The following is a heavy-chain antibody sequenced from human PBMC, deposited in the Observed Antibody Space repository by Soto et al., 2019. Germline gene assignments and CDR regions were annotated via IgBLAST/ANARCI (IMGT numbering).Heavy chain of an antibody. V-gene: IGHV3-64*04. CDR2: ISDEGDNT. J-gene: IGHJ4*02. CDR1: GFIFSIYG. Sequence: GGSLRLSCSASGFIFSIYGMHWVRQAPGKGLAYVSGISDEGDNTYFAAPVKGRFAISRDDSKNTVFLQMNSLKIEDSGVYYCASGTGKSDFDYWGLGTLVTVSS. CDR3: ASGTGKSDFDY. D-gene: IGHD3-3*01.